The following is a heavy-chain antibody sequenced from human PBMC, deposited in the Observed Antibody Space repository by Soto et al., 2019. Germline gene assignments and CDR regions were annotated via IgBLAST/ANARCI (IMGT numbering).Heavy chain of an antibody. CDR1: GYTLTELS. J-gene: IGHJ4*02. Sequence: ASVKVSCKVSGYTLTELSMHWVRQAPGKGLEWMGGFDPEDGETIYAQKFQGRVTMTEDTSTDTAYMELGSLRSEDTAVYYCATGPGSSSWYGYWGQGTLVTVSS. V-gene: IGHV1-24*01. CDR2: FDPEDGET. D-gene: IGHD6-13*01. CDR3: ATGPGSSSWYGY.